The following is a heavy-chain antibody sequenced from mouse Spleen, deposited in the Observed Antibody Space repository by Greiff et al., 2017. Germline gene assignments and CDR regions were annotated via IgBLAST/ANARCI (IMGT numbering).Heavy chain of an antibody. CDR2: ISSGSSTI. CDR1: GFTFSSFG. CDR3: ARERGYGKDY. V-gene: IGHV5-17*02. Sequence: DVMLVESGGGLVQPGGSRKLSCAASGFTFSSFGMHWVRQAPEKGLEWVAYISSGSSTIYYADTVKGRFTISRDNPKNTLFLQMTSLRSEDTAMYYCARERGYGKDYWGQGTTLTVSS. J-gene: IGHJ2*01. D-gene: IGHD3-1*01.